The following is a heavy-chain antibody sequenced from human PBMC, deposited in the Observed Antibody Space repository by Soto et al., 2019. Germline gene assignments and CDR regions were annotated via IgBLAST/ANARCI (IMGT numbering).Heavy chain of an antibody. CDR1: GFTFSSYW. V-gene: IGHV3-7*05. Sequence: EVHLVESGGGLGQPGGPLRLSCAASGFTFSSYWMSWVRQSPGKGLEWVANIKQDGSEKYYVDSVKGRFTISRDNPKTSLYLQLNSLRAEDAAVYYCARDLISATGFDYWGQGTLVTVSS. CDR3: ARDLISATGFDY. D-gene: IGHD2-15*01. J-gene: IGHJ4*02. CDR2: IKQDGSEK.